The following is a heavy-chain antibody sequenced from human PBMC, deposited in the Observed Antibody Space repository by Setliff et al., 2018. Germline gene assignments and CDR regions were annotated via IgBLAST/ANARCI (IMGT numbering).Heavy chain of an antibody. CDR3: ARRPIALAGYRKGAFDI. J-gene: IGHJ3*02. CDR1: DYILTSYG. D-gene: IGHD6-19*01. V-gene: IGHV1-18*01. CDR2: VSTYNGDT. Sequence: ASVKVSCKTSDYILTSYGLSWVRQAPGQGLDWMGWVSTYNGDTKYAQNFRGRVTMTTDMSTSTVYMELRTLRSDDTAVYFCARRPIALAGYRKGAFDIWGQGTMVTVSS.